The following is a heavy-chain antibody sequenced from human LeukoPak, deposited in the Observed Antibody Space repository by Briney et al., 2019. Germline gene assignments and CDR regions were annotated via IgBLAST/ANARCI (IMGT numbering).Heavy chain of an antibody. CDR2: IYYSGST. J-gene: IGHJ3*02. Sequence: SGTLSLTCTVSGVSISRHSWSWIRQPPGKGLEWIGYIYYSGSTNYNPSLKSRVTISVDTSKNQFSLKLSSVTAADTAVYYCARDSGSYRWEKAFDIWGQGTRVTVSS. CDR3: ARDSGSYRWEKAFDI. D-gene: IGHD1-26*01. V-gene: IGHV4-59*11. CDR1: GVSISRHS.